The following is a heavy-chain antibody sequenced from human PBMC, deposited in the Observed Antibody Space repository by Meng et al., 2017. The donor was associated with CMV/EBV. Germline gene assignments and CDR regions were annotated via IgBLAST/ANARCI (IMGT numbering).Heavy chain of an antibody. CDR2: IIHILGIA. D-gene: IGHD1-26*01. V-gene: IGHV1-69*10. CDR1: GGTFSSYA. J-gene: IGHJ4*02. CDR3: ARAGTRYSGSYLFDY. Sequence: SVKVSCKASGGTFSSYAISWVRQAPGQGLEWMGGIIHILGIANYAQKFQGRATITADKSTSTAYMELSSLRSEDTAVYYCARAGTRYSGSYLFDYWGQGTLVTVSS.